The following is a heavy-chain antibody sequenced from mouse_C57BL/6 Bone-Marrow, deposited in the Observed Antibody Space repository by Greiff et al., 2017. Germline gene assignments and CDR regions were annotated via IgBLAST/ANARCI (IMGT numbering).Heavy chain of an antibody. V-gene: IGHV3-8*01. D-gene: IGHD1-1*01. J-gene: IGHJ2*01. CDR3: ARYDYGSSYVDY. CDR1: GYSITSDY. Sequence: EVQLQESGPGLAKPSQTLSLTCSVTGYSITSDYWNWIRKFPGNKLEYMGYLSYSGSTYYNPSLNSRISITRDTSKNQSSLQLNSVTTEDTATYYCARYDYGSSYVDYWGQGTTLTVSS. CDR2: LSYSGST.